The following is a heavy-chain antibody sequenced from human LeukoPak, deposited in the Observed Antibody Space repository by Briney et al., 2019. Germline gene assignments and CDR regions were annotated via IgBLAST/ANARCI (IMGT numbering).Heavy chain of an antibody. D-gene: IGHD2-2*02. CDR3: ARSTVSRYCSSTSCYTLPDY. CDR2: ISYDGSNK. Sequence: GRSLRLSCAASGFTFSSYAMHWVRQAPGKGLEWAAVISYDGSNKYYADSVKGRFTISRDNSKNTLYLQMNSLRAEDTAVYYCARSTVSRYCSSTSCYTLPDYWGQGTLVTVSS. CDR1: GFTFSSYA. J-gene: IGHJ4*02. V-gene: IGHV3-30-3*01.